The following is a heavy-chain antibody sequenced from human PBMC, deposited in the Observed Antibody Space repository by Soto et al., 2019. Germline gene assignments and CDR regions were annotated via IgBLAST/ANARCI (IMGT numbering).Heavy chain of an antibody. CDR2: ITWDGRTA. CDR3: GKDGGTGAIDH. D-gene: IGHD1-26*01. CDR1: GFTFDDYM. J-gene: IGHJ4*02. Sequence: EVQLVQSGSVVIHPGGSLRLSCAASGFTFDDYMMHWVRQAPGKGLEWVSLITWDGRTAYYTGSVRGRFTISRDNSENSPYLQMDGLTPEDTALYYCGKDGGTGAIDHWGQGTLVSVSS. V-gene: IGHV3-43*01.